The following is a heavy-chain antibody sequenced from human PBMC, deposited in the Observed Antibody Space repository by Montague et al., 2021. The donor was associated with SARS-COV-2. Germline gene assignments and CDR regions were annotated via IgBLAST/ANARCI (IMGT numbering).Heavy chain of an antibody. Sequence: SLRLYCAASGFTFSSYSMNWVRQAPGKGLEWVSSISSSSSYIYYADSVKGRFTISRDNAKNSLYLQMNSLRAEDTAVYYCARVGGSGWYVDYWGQGTLVTVSS. CDR1: GFTFSSYS. V-gene: IGHV3-21*01. D-gene: IGHD6-19*01. CDR3: ARVGGSGWYVDY. J-gene: IGHJ4*02. CDR2: ISSSSSYI.